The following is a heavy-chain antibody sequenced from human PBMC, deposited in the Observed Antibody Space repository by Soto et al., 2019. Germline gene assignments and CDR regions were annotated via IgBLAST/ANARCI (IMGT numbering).Heavy chain of an antibody. CDR1: GFTFSSYS. CDR2: ISSSSSYI. V-gene: IGHV3-21*01. CDR3: ARVVDYYDPDYYYGMDV. J-gene: IGHJ6*02. D-gene: IGHD3-22*01. Sequence: EVQLVESGGGLVKPGGSLRLSCAASGFTFSSYSMNWVRQAPGQGLEWVSSISSSSSYIYYADSVKGRFTISRDNAKNSIYLQMNNLRAEDTAVYYWARVVDYYDPDYYYGMDVWGQGTTVTVSS.